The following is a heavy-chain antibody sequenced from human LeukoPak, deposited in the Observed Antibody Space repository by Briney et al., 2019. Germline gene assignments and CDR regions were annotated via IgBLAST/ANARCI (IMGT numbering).Heavy chain of an antibody. CDR1: GFTFSTFW. D-gene: IGHD3-22*01. CDR2: INHDGSST. Sequence: GGSLRLSCATSGFTFSTFWMHWVRQAPGKGLVWISRINHDGSSTNYADSVKGRFTISRDNAKNTLYLQMNSLRAEDTAVYYCVRDWGYDSSGYWQKYFDTWGQGTLVTVSS. J-gene: IGHJ4*02. CDR3: VRDWGYDSSGYWQKYFDT. V-gene: IGHV3-74*01.